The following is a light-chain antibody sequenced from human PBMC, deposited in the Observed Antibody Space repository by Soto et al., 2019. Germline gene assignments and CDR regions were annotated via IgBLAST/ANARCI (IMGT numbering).Light chain of an antibody. CDR2: DAS. Sequence: ERGAIAGRASQSISSRLACYQQKPGKAPKLLIYDASSLESGVPSRFSGRGSGTEFTLTISILHPDDFATYYCQQAPSHPRTSAHRTKVDIK. CDR3: QQAPSHPRT. CDR1: QSISSR. J-gene: IGKJ1*01. V-gene: IGKV1-5*01.